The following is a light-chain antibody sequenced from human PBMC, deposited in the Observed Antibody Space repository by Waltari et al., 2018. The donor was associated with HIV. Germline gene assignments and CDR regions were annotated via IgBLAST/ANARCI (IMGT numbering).Light chain of an antibody. CDR2: EVT. J-gene: IGLJ1*01. V-gene: IGLV2-23*02. Sequence: QSALTQPASVSGSPGQSITISCTGTSSNVGSDDLVSWYQQHPGEAPKLIIYEVTKRPAGVANRFSGSKSGNTASLTNAGLQAEDEADYYCCSCPRSGIRYVFGTGTKVTVL. CDR3: CSCPRSGIRYV. CDR1: SSNVGSDDL.